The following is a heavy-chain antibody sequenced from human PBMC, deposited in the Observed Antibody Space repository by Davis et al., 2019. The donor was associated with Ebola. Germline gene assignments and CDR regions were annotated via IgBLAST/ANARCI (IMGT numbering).Heavy chain of an antibody. J-gene: IGHJ4*02. D-gene: IGHD1-26*01. CDR2: ISSSGRYI. Sequence: PGGSLRLSCAASEFTFSSYNMNWVRQAPGKGLEWVSSISSSGRYISYADSVKGRFIISRDGAKNSRYLQMNSLRHDDTGVYYCASAQGEWGATEYFYNWGQGTLITVSS. CDR1: EFTFSSYN. V-gene: IGHV3-21*06. CDR3: ASAQGEWGATEYFYN.